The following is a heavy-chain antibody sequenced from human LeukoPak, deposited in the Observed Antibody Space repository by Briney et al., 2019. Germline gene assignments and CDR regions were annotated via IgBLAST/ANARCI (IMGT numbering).Heavy chain of an antibody. CDR3: ARYSGSYSLDY. CDR1: GFTFNSYS. CDR2: ISSGSSSM. J-gene: IGHJ4*02. Sequence: GGSLRLSCAASGFTFNSYSVNWVRQAPGKGLEWVSSISSGSSSMYYAESVKGRFTISRDNAKNSLYLQMNSLRAEDTAVYYCARYSGSYSLDYWGQGTLVTVSS. D-gene: IGHD1-26*01. V-gene: IGHV3-21*01.